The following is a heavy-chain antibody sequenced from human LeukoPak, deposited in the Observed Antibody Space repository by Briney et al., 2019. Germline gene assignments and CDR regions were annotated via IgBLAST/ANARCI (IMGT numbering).Heavy chain of an antibody. CDR3: ARQGPWFDP. V-gene: IGHV4-30-2*01. CDR2: IYHSGST. J-gene: IGHJ5*02. CDR1: GGSISSGGYS. Sequence: SETLPLTCAVSGGSISSGGYSWSWIRQPPGKGLEWIEYIYHSGSTYYNPSLKSRVTISVDTSKNQFSLKLSSVTAADTAVYYCARQGPWFDPWGQGTLVTVSS.